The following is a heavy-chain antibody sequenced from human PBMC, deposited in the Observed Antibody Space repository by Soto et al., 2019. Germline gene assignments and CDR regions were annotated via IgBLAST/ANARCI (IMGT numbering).Heavy chain of an antibody. CDR2: INDSGNI. D-gene: IGHD3-10*01. CDR1: GGSFSGYQ. CDR3: ARGLILWFGELSRRGGYYYYVDV. J-gene: IGHJ6*03. Sequence: QVQLQQWGAGLLKPSETLSLTCAVYGGSFSGYQWTWIRQTPGKRLEWIGEINDSGNINYNPSLKSRVTILVDTPKKQISLKVSSVTAAHTAVYYCARGLILWFGELSRRGGYYYYVDVWGKGTTVTVSS. V-gene: IGHV4-34*01.